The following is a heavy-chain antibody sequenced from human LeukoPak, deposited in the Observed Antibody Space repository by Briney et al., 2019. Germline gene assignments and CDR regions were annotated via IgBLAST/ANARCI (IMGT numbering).Heavy chain of an antibody. V-gene: IGHV4-59*01. Sequence: SETLSLTCTVSGGSISSYYWSWIRQPPGKGLEWIGYIYYSGYTNYNPSLKSRVAISVDTSKNQFSLKLSSVTAADTAVYYCARTTTVRGTYYMDVWGKGTTVTISS. CDR2: IYYSGYT. J-gene: IGHJ6*03. CDR1: GGSISSYY. D-gene: IGHD3-10*01. CDR3: ARTTTVRGTYYMDV.